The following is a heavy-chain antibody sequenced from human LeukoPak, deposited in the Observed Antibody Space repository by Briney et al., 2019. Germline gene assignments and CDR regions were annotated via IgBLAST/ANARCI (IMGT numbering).Heavy chain of an antibody. CDR3: AREDYYDSSPDAFDI. D-gene: IGHD3-22*01. CDR1: GGSISSSLYY. Sequence: PSETLSLTCTVSGGSISSSLYYWGWFRRPPGKGLEWIGNVYYDGNTYRNPPLRSRVTLSVDTSKNQFSLKLRSVTAAGTAVYYCAREDYYDSSPDAFDIWGQGTMVAVSS. CDR2: VYYDGNT. J-gene: IGHJ3*02. V-gene: IGHV4-39*07.